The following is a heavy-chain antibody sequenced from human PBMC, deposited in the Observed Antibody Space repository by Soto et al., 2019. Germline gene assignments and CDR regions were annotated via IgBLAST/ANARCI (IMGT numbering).Heavy chain of an antibody. CDR1: GGSISRGPYS. Sequence: TLSLTCTVSGGSISRGPYSWGWIRQTPGEGLECIGTFRYDESTYYNPSLESRVTIYVDTSKNQFSLMLSSVTAADTAVYYCARSHIVPRLFMYPYDYWGQGTLVTVS. CDR3: ARSHIVPRLFMYPYDY. V-gene: IGHV4-39*01. J-gene: IGHJ4*02. CDR2: FRYDEST. D-gene: IGHD5-12*01.